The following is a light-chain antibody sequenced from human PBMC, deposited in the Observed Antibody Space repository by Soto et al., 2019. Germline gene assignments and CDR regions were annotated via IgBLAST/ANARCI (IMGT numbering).Light chain of an antibody. V-gene: IGKV1-33*01. CDR3: QQYDNPYT. CDR2: DAS. Sequence: DIQMTQSPPSLSPSVGDRVTITCQASQDISNYLNWYQQKPGKAPKLLIYDASNLETGVPSRFSGSGSGTDFVITISSLQPEDIATYYCQQYDNPYTFGQGTKLEIK. CDR1: QDISNY. J-gene: IGKJ2*01.